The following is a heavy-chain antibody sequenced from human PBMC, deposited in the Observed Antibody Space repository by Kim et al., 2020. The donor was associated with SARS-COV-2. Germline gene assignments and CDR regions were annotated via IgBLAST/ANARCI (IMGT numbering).Heavy chain of an antibody. V-gene: IGHV3-30*18. J-gene: IGHJ3*02. CDR2: ITDSGGYK. CDR1: GFSFSSYG. D-gene: IGHD1-1*01. Sequence: GGSLRLSCASSGFSFSSYGMHWVRQAPGKGLEWVSAITDSGGYKYYADSVTGRFTISRDNSKNTLYLQMNILRAEDTAVYYCAKDGRSRERWCGIWS. CDR3: AKDGRSRERWCGI.